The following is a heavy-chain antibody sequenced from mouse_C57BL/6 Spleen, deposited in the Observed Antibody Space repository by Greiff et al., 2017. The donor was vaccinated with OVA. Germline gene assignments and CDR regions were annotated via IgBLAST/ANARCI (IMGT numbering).Heavy chain of an antibody. CDR3: ARIYYDYEPSMDY. CDR2: INYDGSST. Sequence: EVQLVESEGGLVQPGSSMKLSCTASGFTFSDYYMAWVRQVPEKGLEWVANINYDGSSTYYLDSLKSRFIISRDNAKNILYLQMSSLKSEDTATYYCARIYYDYEPSMDYWGQGTSVTVSS. V-gene: IGHV5-16*01. D-gene: IGHD2-4*01. CDR1: GFTFSDYY. J-gene: IGHJ4*01.